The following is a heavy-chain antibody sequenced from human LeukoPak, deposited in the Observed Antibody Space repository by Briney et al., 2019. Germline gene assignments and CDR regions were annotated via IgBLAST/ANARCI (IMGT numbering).Heavy chain of an antibody. D-gene: IGHD3-3*01. CDR1: GFTFSSYW. J-gene: IGHJ6*03. CDR3: ARYYDFWSGYYYYYYMDV. V-gene: IGHV3-74*01. CDR2: INSDGSST. Sequence: GGSLRLSCAASGFTFSSYWMHWVRQAPGKGLGWVSRINSDGSSTSYADSVKGRFTIFRDNAKNTLYLQMNSLRAEDTAVYYCARYYDFWSGYYYYYYMDVWGKGTTVTVSS.